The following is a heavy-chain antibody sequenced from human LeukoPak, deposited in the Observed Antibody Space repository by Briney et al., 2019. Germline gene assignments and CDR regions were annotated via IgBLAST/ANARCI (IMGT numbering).Heavy chain of an antibody. Sequence: PGRSLRLSCGTSGFIFDDYAMHWVRQAPGKGLEWVSGISWNSASIRYADSVKGRFTISRDNAKNSLDLQMNSLRAEDTAVYYCASQDRGGYNGPVDYWGQGTLVTVSS. J-gene: IGHJ4*02. CDR2: ISWNSASI. CDR1: GFIFDDYA. D-gene: IGHD5-24*01. CDR3: ASQDRGGYNGPVDY. V-gene: IGHV3-9*01.